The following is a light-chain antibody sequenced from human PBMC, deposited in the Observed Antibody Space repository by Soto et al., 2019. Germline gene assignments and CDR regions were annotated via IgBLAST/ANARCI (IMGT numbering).Light chain of an antibody. V-gene: IGKV3-15*01. J-gene: IGKJ2*01. CDR1: QSVRDN. CDR2: GAS. Sequence: ETRLTQSPATLSVSPGERVTLSCRASQSVRDNLAWYQQKPGQAPRLVIYGASTRAPGIPDRFSGSGFGTEFSLTISSLQSEDFAVYYCQQHNDWPPSTFGQGTKLDIK. CDR3: QQHNDWPPST.